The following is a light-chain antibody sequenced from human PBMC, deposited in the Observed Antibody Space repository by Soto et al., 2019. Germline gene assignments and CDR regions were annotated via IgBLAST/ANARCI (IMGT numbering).Light chain of an antibody. J-gene: IGKJ3*01. V-gene: IGKV1-33*01. CDR3: QQYGPL. CDR1: QAISNY. Sequence: DIQMTQSPSSLSASVGDRVTITCQASQAISNYLNWYQQKPGKAPKLLIYDASNLETGVPSRFSGSGSGTDFTFTISSLQPEDIATYYCQQYGPLFGPGTKVDIK. CDR2: DAS.